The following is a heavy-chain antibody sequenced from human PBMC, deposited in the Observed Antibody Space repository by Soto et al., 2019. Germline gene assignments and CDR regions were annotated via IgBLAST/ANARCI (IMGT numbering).Heavy chain of an antibody. CDR3: ARVQATYGSQCFDY. J-gene: IGHJ4*02. D-gene: IGHD3-10*01. CDR1: GGSITSDNYY. CDR2: IYATGST. Sequence: KPSETLSLTCTVSGGSITSDNYYWSWVRQRPGKGLEWIGFIYATGSTYYNPSLKSRVTISVDTSKDQFSLKVSSVTAADTAVYYCARVQATYGSQCFDYWGQGTLVTVSS. V-gene: IGHV4-30-4*01.